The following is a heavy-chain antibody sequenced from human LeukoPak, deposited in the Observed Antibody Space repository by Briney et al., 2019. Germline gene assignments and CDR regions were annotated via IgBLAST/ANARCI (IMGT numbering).Heavy chain of an antibody. Sequence: PSETLSLTCAVYGGSFSGYYWSWIRQPPGKGLEWIGEINHSGSTNYNPSLKSRVTISVDTSKNQFSLKLSSVTAADTAVYYCARGNRQQLVQGFDCWGQGTLVTVSS. V-gene: IGHV4-34*01. CDR1: GGSFSGYY. J-gene: IGHJ4*02. CDR3: ARGNRQQLVQGFDC. D-gene: IGHD6-13*01. CDR2: INHSGST.